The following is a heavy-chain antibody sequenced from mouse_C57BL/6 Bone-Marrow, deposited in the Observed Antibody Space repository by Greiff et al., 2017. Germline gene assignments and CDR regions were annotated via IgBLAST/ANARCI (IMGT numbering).Heavy chain of an antibody. CDR2: ISSGGSYT. CDR3: ARHGTGANFDY. J-gene: IGHJ2*01. V-gene: IGHV5-6*01. CDR1: GYTFSSYG. D-gene: IGHD4-1*01. Sequence: DVQLVESGGDLVKPGGSLKLSCAASGYTFSSYGMSWVRQTPDKRLEWVATISSGGSYTYYPDSVKGRFTISRDKAKNTMYLQMSSLKSEDTAMYYCARHGTGANFDYWGQGTTLTVSS.